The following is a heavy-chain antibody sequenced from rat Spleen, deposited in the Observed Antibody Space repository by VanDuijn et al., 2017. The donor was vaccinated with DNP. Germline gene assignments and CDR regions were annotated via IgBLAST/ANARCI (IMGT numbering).Heavy chain of an antibody. CDR3: ATQKDRAGFAY. CDR1: GFTFSDYN. Sequence: EVQLVESGGGLVQPGRSLKLSCAASGFTFSDYNMAWVRQAPKKGLEWVASIIYDGSRTYYRDSVKGRFTISRDDAKSTLYLQMDSLRSEDTAIFYCATQKDRAGFAYWGQGTLVTVSS. D-gene: IGHD1-5*01. J-gene: IGHJ3*01. V-gene: IGHV5S10*01. CDR2: IIYDGSRT.